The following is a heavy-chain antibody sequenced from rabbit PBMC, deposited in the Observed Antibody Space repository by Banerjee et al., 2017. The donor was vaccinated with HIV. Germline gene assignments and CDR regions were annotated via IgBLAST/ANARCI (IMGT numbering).Heavy chain of an antibody. J-gene: IGHJ6*01. CDR3: ARDAYTGYGNVDL. V-gene: IGHV1S40*01. CDR2: IYTSSGYT. CDR1: GFSFSSSYW. Sequence: QSLEESGGDLVKPGASLTLTCTPSGFSFSSSYWICWVRQAPGKGLEWIGCIYTSSGYTWYASWAKGRFTISKTSSTTVTLQMTSLTAADTATYFCARDAYTGYGNVDLWGPGTLVTVS. D-gene: IGHD7-1*01.